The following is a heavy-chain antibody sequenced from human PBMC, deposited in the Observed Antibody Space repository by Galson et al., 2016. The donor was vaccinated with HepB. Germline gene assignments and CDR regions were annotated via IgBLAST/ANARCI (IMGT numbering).Heavy chain of an antibody. J-gene: IGHJ6*02. CDR2: ITGDGDST. V-gene: IGHV3-43*02. CDR3: ANGGFPYFYGMDV. D-gene: IGHD2-15*01. Sequence: SLRLSCAASGFTFDDYVMHWVRQAPGKGLEWVSLITGDGDSTYYSDSVKGRFTISRDNSKNSLYLQMNGLRAEDTALYFCANGGFPYFYGMDVWGQGTTVTVSS. CDR1: GFTFDDYV.